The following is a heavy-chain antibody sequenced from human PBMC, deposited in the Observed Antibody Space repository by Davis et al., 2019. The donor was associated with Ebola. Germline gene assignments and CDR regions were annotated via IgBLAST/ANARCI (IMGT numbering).Heavy chain of an antibody. V-gene: IGHV3-74*01. CDR3: GRGNYYAMDV. CDR1: GFTFSSYW. J-gene: IGHJ6*02. CDR2: INSDGSST. Sequence: GESPKISCAASGFTFSSYWMHWVRQAPGKGLVWVSRINSDGSSTSYADSVKGRFTISRDNAKNTLYLQMNSLRAEDTAVYYCGRGNYYAMDVWGQGTTVTVSS.